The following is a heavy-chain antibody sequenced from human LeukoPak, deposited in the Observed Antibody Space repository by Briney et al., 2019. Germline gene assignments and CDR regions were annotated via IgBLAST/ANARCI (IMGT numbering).Heavy chain of an antibody. CDR3: ARSPGYSYGY. V-gene: IGHV3-66*01. D-gene: IGHD5-18*01. CDR2: IYSGGTT. J-gene: IGHJ4*02. CDR1: GFTVSNNY. Sequence: GGSLRLSCAASGFTVSNNYMSWVCQAPGKGLEWVSLIYSGGTTSYTDSVRDRFTISRDDSKNTLYLQMNSLRAEDTAVYYCARSPGYSYGYWGQGTLVTVSS.